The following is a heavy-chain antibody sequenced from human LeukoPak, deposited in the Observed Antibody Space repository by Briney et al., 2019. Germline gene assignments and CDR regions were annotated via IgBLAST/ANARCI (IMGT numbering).Heavy chain of an antibody. V-gene: IGHV4-38-2*02. CDR3: ARAGYSGYVNWFDP. D-gene: IGHD5-12*01. CDR1: GYSISSGYY. CDR2: IYHSGST. Sequence: KPSETLSLTCTVSGYSISSGYYWGWIRQPPGKGLEWIGSIYHSGSTYYNPSLKSRVTISVDTSKNQFSLKLSSVTAADTAVYYCARAGYSGYVNWFDPWGQGTPVTVSP. J-gene: IGHJ5*02.